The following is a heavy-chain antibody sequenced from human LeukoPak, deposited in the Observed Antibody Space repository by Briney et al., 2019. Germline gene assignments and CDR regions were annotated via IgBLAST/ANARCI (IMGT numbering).Heavy chain of an antibody. Sequence: GGSLRLSYAASGFTFSSYAMHWVRQAPGKGLEWVAVISYDGSNKYYADSVKGRFTISRDNSKNTLYLQMNSLRAEDTAVYYCARDALYDSSGYYFDYWGQGTLVTVSS. CDR3: ARDALYDSSGYYFDY. CDR1: GFTFSSYA. D-gene: IGHD3-22*01. J-gene: IGHJ4*02. CDR2: ISYDGSNK. V-gene: IGHV3-30-3*01.